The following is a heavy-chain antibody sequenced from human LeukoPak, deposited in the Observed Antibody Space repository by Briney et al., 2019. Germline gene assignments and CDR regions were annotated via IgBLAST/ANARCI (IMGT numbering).Heavy chain of an antibody. CDR3: ARVLIAAAGHYYFDY. J-gene: IGHJ4*02. Sequence: SETLSLTCTVSGGSISSGGYYWSWIRQPPGKGLEWIGYIYHSGSTYYNPSLKCRVTISVDRSKNQFSLKLSSVTAADTAVYYCARVLIAAAGHYYFDYWGQGTLVTVSS. V-gene: IGHV4-30-2*01. CDR1: GGSISSGGYY. CDR2: IYHSGST. D-gene: IGHD6-13*01.